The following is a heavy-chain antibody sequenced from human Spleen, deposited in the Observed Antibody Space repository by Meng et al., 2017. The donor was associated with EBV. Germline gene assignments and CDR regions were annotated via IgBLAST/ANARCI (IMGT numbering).Heavy chain of an antibody. D-gene: IGHD3-9*01. CDR1: GDSISRTNW. Sequence: ESGQRRCKPSGTLSLTCAVSGDSISRTNWWGWARQAPGKGLEWIGEIFQTGNTNYRPSLESRVTISLDKSKNQFSLQLRSVTAADTAVYYCARGGMEIFTGYSPLYYFDLWGQGTLVTVSS. J-gene: IGHJ4*02. CDR3: ARGGMEIFTGYSPLYYFDL. CDR2: IFQTGNT. V-gene: IGHV4-4*02.